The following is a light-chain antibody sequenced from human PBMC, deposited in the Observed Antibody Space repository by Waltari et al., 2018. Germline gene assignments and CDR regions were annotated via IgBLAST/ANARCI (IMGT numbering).Light chain of an antibody. CDR3: QTWGTGILV. CDR1: RGPSTYA. Sequence: LVLTQSHSASASLGASLKLTCTLRRGPSTYAIAWRTPQLEKGPRYLMKLNSDGTHSQGDGIPDRFSGSSSGAQHYPTISSLQSVAEADYCCQTWGTGILVCGGGTWLTV. V-gene: IGLV4-69*01. CDR2: LNSDGTH. J-gene: IGLJ3*02.